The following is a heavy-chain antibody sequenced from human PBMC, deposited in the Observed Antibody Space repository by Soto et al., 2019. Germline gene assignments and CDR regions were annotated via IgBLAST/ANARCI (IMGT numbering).Heavy chain of an antibody. Sequence: SETLSLTCTVSGGSISSYDLRWIRQPPGKGLEWIGYIYYSGSTNYNPSLKSRVTISVDTSKNQFSLKLSSVTAADTAVFFFQAEAGIRDFDWLLPDAFDIWGQGTMVTVSS. CDR1: GGSISSYD. D-gene: IGHD3-9*01. V-gene: IGHV4-59*01. CDR2: IYYSGST. J-gene: IGHJ3*02. CDR3: QAEAGIRDFDWLLPDAFDI.